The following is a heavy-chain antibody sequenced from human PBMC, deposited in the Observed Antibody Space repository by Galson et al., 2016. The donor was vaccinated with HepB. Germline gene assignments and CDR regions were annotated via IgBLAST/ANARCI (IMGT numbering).Heavy chain of an antibody. Sequence: SLRLSCAASGFTFSTYWMHWVRQAPGKGPLWVSGISGDGSRTTRADSVKGRFTISRDNAKNTLYLQMNSLRAEDTALYYCVREFDYWGQGTLVTVSS. CDR2: ISGDGSRT. V-gene: IGHV3-74*01. J-gene: IGHJ4*02. CDR3: VREFDY. CDR1: GFTFSTYW.